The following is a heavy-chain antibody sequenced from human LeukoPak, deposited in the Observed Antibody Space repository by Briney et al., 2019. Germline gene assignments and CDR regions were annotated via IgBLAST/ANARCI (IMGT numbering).Heavy chain of an antibody. CDR1: GGSFSGYY. CDR3: ARVDNYYGPFDP. J-gene: IGHJ5*02. D-gene: IGHD3-10*01. V-gene: IGHV4-34*01. Sequence: SETLSLTCAVYGGSFSGYYWSWIRQPPGKGLEWIGEINHSGSTNYNPSLKSRVTISADTSKNQFSLKLSSVTAADTAVYYCARVDNYYGPFDPWGQGTLVTVSS. CDR2: INHSGST.